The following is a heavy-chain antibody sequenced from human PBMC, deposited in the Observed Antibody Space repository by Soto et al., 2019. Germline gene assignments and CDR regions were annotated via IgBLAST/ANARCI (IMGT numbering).Heavy chain of an antibody. Sequence: EVQLLESGGGLVQPGGSLRLSCAASGFSLSTYAMMWVRQAPGKGQEWVAGMTGSGGDIRYADPVKGRFTIFKDNSKNTLYLQMNSLRAEDTAVYYCAKDLTMVRGVTPYYYYYGMDVWGQGTTVTVSS. D-gene: IGHD3-10*01. CDR3: AKDLTMVRGVTPYYYYYGMDV. CDR2: MTGSGGDI. V-gene: IGHV3-23*01. CDR1: GFSLSTYA. J-gene: IGHJ6*02.